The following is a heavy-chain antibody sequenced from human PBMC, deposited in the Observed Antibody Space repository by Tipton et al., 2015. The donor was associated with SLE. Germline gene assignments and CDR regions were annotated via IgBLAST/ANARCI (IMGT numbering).Heavy chain of an antibody. J-gene: IGHJ4*02. V-gene: IGHV4-4*07. CDR3: ATGFRAIDF. CDR1: GGSISNYF. Sequence: TLSLTCSVPVSGGSISNYFWTWIRQPAGKGLEWLGHVCTNGNTDYNPSLKSRVTMSVATSKTQFSLNLRSATAADTAVYFCATGFRAIDFWGQGTLVTVSS. D-gene: IGHD3-10*01. CDR2: VCTNGNT.